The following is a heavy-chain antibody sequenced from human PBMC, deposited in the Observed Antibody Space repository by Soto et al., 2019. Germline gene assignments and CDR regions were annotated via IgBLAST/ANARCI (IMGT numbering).Heavy chain of an antibody. J-gene: IGHJ6*02. CDR1: GYSFTSYW. D-gene: IGHD1-26*01. V-gene: IGHV5-51*01. CDR2: IYPGDSDT. Sequence: GESLKISCKGSGYSFTSYWIGWVRQMPGKGLEWMGIIYPGDSDTRYSPSFQGQVTISADKSISTAYLQWSSLKASDTAMYYCARQMIMGATYNYYYGMDVWGQGTTVTVSS. CDR3: ARQMIMGATYNYYYGMDV.